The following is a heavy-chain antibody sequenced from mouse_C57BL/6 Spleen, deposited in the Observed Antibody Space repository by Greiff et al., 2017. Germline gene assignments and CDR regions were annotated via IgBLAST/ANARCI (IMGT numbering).Heavy chain of an antibody. CDR2: IYPGDGDT. CDR3: ARGGYLDY. V-gene: IGHV1-82*01. Sequence: VQVVESGPELVKPGASVKISCKASGYAFSSSWMNWVKQRPGKGLERIGRIYPGDGDTNYNGKFKGKATLTADKSSSTAYMQLSSLTSEDSAVYFCARGGYLDYWGQGTTLTVSS. J-gene: IGHJ2*01. CDR1: GYAFSSSW.